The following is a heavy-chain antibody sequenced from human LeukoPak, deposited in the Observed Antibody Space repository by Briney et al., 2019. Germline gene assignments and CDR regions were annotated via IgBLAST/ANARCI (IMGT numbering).Heavy chain of an antibody. Sequence: PGGSLRLSCAVSGFTFCSYEMSWVCEAPGKGLEWVSYITSSGSTIYYADSVKGRFTISRDNAKNSLYLQMNSLRAEDTAVYYCARVTFNYFDYWGQGTLVTVSS. J-gene: IGHJ4*02. CDR1: GFTFCSYE. D-gene: IGHD1-14*01. CDR3: ARVTFNYFDY. CDR2: ITSSGSTI. V-gene: IGHV3-48*03.